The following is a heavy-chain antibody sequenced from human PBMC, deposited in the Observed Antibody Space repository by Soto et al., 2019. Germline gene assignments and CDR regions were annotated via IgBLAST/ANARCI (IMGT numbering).Heavy chain of an antibody. J-gene: IGHJ4*02. V-gene: IGHV3-23*01. CDR2: ISSAGNT. Sequence: XGSLRLSCAASGFTFSSYAMSWVRQAPGKGLEWVSVISSAGNTYYADSVKGRFSISRDISKSALYLQMNSLRAEDTAEYYCAKVTSGFWSGYYLAYFDYWGQGTLVTVSS. D-gene: IGHD3-3*01. CDR3: AKVTSGFWSGYYLAYFDY. CDR1: GFTFSSYA.